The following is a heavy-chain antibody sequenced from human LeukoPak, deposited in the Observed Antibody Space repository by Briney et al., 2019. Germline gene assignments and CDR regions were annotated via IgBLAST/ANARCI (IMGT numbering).Heavy chain of an antibody. Sequence: GGSLRLSCAASGFTFNNYALSWVRQAPGKGLEWVGRIKSKTDGGTTDYAAPVKGRFTISRDDSKNTLYLQMNSLKTEDTAVYYCTTDVSSGWYLFDYWGQGTLVTVSS. CDR1: GFTFNNYA. CDR3: TTDVSSGWYLFDY. CDR2: IKSKTDGGTT. J-gene: IGHJ4*02. V-gene: IGHV3-15*01. D-gene: IGHD6-19*01.